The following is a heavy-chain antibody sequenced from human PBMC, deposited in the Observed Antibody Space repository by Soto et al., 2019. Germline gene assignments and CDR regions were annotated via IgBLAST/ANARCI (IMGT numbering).Heavy chain of an antibody. V-gene: IGHV1-8*01. CDR3: ARGVTAGVDY. CDR1: GYSFTGLD. Sequence: ASVKVSCKASGYSFTGLDIDWVRQTTGQGLEWMGWMQPSSGRTGYAQKFQGRVTMTRDTSINTAYMELSSLTSDDTAFYYCARGVTAGVDYWGQGTLVTVSS. J-gene: IGHJ4*02. D-gene: IGHD1-26*01. CDR2: MQPSSGRT.